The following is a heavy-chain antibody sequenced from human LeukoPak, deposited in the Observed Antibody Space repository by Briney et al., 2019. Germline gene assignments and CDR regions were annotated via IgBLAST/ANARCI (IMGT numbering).Heavy chain of an antibody. Sequence: SETLSLTCAVSGGAISSSKWWSWVRQPPGKGLEWIGEIYHSGSTNYNPSLKSRVTISVDKSKNQFSLKLSSVTAADTAVYYCATVSAFFYDSGSYYTFDYWGQGTLVTVSS. CDR1: GGAISSSKW. D-gene: IGHD3-10*01. J-gene: IGHJ4*02. CDR2: IYHSGST. CDR3: ATVSAFFYDSGSYYTFDY. V-gene: IGHV4-4*02.